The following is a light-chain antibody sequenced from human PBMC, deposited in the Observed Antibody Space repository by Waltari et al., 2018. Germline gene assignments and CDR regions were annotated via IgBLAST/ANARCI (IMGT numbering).Light chain of an antibody. V-gene: IGKV3-20*01. CDR2: DAS. CDR1: QSVSRT. Sequence: DIVLTQSPGTLSLSPGGRATLSCRASQSVSRTLAWYQQKPGQAPRLLIYDASTRATGIPDRFSGSGSGTDFSLTISRLEPEDFAVYYCQKYGTRPATFGQGTKVEVK. CDR3: QKYGTRPAT. J-gene: IGKJ1*01.